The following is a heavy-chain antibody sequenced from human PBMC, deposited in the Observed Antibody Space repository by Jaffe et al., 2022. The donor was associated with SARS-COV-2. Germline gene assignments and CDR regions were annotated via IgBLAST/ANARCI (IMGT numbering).Heavy chain of an antibody. CDR3: ARHQTGNYYSGYGA. Sequence: EVQVVESGGGLVQPGGSLRLSCAASGFTFSTYAMSWVRQAPGKGLEWVSSISPSGDVTFYPDSVKGRFTISRDNSRYTLFLQMNSLRAEDTAVYSCARHQTGNYYSGYGAWGQGTLVTVSS. D-gene: IGHD3-9*01. CDR2: ISPSGDVT. V-gene: IGHV3-23*04. J-gene: IGHJ5*02. CDR1: GFTFSTYA.